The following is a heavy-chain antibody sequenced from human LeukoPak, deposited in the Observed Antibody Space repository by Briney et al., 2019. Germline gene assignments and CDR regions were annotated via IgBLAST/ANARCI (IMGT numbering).Heavy chain of an antibody. CDR1: GGSFSGYY. D-gene: IGHD2-2*01. CDR2: INHSGST. CDR3: ARHGADIVVVPAARFDP. J-gene: IGHJ5*02. V-gene: IGHV4-34*01. Sequence: PSETLSLTCAVYGGSFSGYYWSWIRQPPGKGLEWIGEINHSGSTNYNPSLKSRVTISVDTSKNQFSLKLSSVTAADTAVYYCARHGADIVVVPAARFDPWGQGTLVTVSS.